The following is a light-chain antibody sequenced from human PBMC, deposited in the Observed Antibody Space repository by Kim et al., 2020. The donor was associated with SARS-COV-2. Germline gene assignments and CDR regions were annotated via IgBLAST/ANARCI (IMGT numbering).Light chain of an antibody. CDR2: DVT. CDR1: SSDVGAYNY. V-gene: IGLV2-14*04. J-gene: IGLJ3*02. Sequence: QSITISCTGTSSDVGAYNYVSWYQQHPGKAPKLIIYDVTKRPSGISNRFSGSKSGNTASLTISGLQAEDEADYFCASYTNSLTWVFGGGTQLTVL. CDR3: ASYTNSLTWV.